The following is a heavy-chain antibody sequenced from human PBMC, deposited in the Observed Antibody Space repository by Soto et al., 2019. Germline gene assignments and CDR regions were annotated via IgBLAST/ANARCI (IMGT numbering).Heavy chain of an antibody. V-gene: IGHV4-39*01. Sequence: QLQLQESGPGLVKPSETLSLTCTVSGGSISSSSYYWGWIRQPPGKGLEWIGSIYYSGSTYYNPSLKSRVTISVDTSKNQFSLKLSSVTAADTAVYYCARRRLVGARHFDYWGQGTLVTVSS. J-gene: IGHJ4*02. CDR1: GGSISSSSYY. CDR3: ARRRLVGARHFDY. D-gene: IGHD6-19*01. CDR2: IYYSGST.